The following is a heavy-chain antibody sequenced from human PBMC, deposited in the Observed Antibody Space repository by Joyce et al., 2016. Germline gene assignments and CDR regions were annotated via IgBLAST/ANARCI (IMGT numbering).Heavy chain of an antibody. CDR2: VLKYGTNK. Sequence: QMQLVESGGGVVQPGTSLRLSCVASRFTFSRSAMHWVRQAPGEWLEWVAGVLKYGTNKNYADSVKGRFSSSRDNSKNTLYLQRKSVGPEETAVYDCGRDLGWHCGSGTGYCGAFDIWGQGTRFTVSS. J-gene: IGHJ3*02. CDR3: GRDLGWHCGSGTGYCGAFDI. D-gene: IGHD2-21*01. V-gene: IGHV3-30*04. CDR1: RFTFSRSA.